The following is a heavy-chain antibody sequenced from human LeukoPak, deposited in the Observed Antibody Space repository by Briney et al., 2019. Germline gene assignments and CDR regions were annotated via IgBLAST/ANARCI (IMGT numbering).Heavy chain of an antibody. Sequence: SETLSLTCTVSGGSISSGGYYWSWIRQHPGKGLEWIGYIYYSGSAYYNPSLKSRVSISVDTSKNQFSLELSSVTAADTAVYYCARLYYYYGMDVWGQGTTVTVSS. V-gene: IGHV4-31*03. CDR3: ARLYYYYGMDV. CDR2: IYYSGSA. J-gene: IGHJ6*02. CDR1: GGSISSGGYY.